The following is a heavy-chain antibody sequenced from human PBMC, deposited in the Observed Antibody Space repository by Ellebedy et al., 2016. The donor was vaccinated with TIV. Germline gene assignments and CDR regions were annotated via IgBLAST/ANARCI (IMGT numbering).Heavy chain of an antibody. CDR2: IRGKPNNYAT. CDR1: GFTVSGAA. CDR3: ARQRTDSSGGAFDI. Sequence: GGSLRLSCAASGFTVSGAAMHWVRQASGKGLEWIGRIRGKPNNYATAYAASLKGRFTISRDDSKNTAYLEMSSLKTEDTAVYYCARQRTDSSGGAFDIWGQGTMVTVAS. J-gene: IGHJ3*02. V-gene: IGHV3-73*01. D-gene: IGHD3-22*01.